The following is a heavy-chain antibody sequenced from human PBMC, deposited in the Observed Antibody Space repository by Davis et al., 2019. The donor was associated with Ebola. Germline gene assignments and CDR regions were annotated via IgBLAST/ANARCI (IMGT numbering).Heavy chain of an antibody. J-gene: IGHJ5*02. V-gene: IGHV3-74*01. CDR3: AKDSSGYYGWFDP. CDR2: INSDGSST. D-gene: IGHD3-22*01. Sequence: PGGSLRLSCAASGFTFSSYWMHWVRQAPGKGLVWVSRINSDGSSTSYADSVKGRFTISRDNAKNTLYLQMNSLRAEDTAVYYCAKDSSGYYGWFDPWGQGTLVTVSS. CDR1: GFTFSSYW.